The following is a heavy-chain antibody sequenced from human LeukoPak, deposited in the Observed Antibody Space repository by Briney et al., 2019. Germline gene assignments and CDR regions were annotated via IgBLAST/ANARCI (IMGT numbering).Heavy chain of an antibody. CDR1: GYTFTGYY. CDR3: ARAHYDILTGYPNWFDP. Sequence: GASVKVSCKASGYTFTGYYMHWVRQAPGQGLEWMGIINPSGGRTSYAQKFQGRVTMTRDTSTSTVYMELSSLRSEDTAVYYCARAHYDILTGYPNWFDPWGQGTLVTVSS. J-gene: IGHJ5*02. V-gene: IGHV1-46*01. CDR2: INPSGGRT. D-gene: IGHD3-9*01.